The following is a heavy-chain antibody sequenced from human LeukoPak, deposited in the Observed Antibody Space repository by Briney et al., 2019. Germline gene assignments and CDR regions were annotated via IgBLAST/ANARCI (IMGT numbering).Heavy chain of an antibody. V-gene: IGHV4-34*01. D-gene: IGHD3-22*01. CDR3: AKGYASSGYYSHFDY. Sequence: SETLSLTCAVYGASLSGYYRSWVRHPPGGGREWVGEIKHSGSTNYNPSLASRVTISVDTSKNQFYMTLSFVITGDTAVYYGAKGYASSGYYSHFDYWGQGTLVTVSS. CDR1: GASLSGYY. J-gene: IGHJ4*02. CDR2: IKHSGST.